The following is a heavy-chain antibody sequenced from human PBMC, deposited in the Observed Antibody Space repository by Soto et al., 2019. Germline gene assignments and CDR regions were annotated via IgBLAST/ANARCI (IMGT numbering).Heavy chain of an antibody. Sequence: SETLSLTCTVSGGSISSYDGSWIRQPPGKGLEWIGYIYYSGSTNYNPSLKSRVTISVATSKNQSSLKLSSVTAADTAVYYWARAPMGNYLDYRGQGTLVPVSS. CDR3: ARAPMGNYLDY. CDR2: IYYSGST. J-gene: IGHJ4*02. V-gene: IGHV4-59*01. D-gene: IGHD7-27*01. CDR1: GGSISSYD.